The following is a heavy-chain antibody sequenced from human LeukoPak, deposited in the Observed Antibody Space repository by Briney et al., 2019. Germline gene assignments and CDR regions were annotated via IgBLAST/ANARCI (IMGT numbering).Heavy chain of an antibody. D-gene: IGHD4-17*01. Sequence: PSETLSLTCAVYGGSFSGYYWSWIRQPPGKGLEWIGEINHSGSTNYNPSLKSRVTISVDTSKNQFSLKLSSVTAADTAVYYCARATPFKGDYVFDYWGQGTLVTVSS. V-gene: IGHV4-34*01. CDR1: GGSFSGYY. CDR2: INHSGST. J-gene: IGHJ4*02. CDR3: ARATPFKGDYVFDY.